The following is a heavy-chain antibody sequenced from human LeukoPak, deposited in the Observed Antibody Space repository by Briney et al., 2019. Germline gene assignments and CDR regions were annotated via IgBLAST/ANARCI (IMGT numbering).Heavy chain of an antibody. Sequence: SETLSLTCSVSGDSISSSSSYCGWVRQSPGKGLEWIGSMFHTGGTNYNPSLRSRVIMSVDTSRNQFSLKLRSVTAADTAVYYCARRPAWLRNTAIPCDIWGQGTMVIVSS. J-gene: IGHJ3*02. CDR2: MFHTGGT. D-gene: IGHD3-10*01. CDR1: GDSISSSSSY. V-gene: IGHV4-39*01. CDR3: ARRPAWLRNTAIPCDI.